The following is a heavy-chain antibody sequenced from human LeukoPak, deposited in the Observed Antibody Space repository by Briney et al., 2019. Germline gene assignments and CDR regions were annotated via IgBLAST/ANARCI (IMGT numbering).Heavy chain of an antibody. V-gene: IGHV4-59*01. CDR3: ARVSRDGYNYWGYFDY. J-gene: IGHJ4*02. CDR2: FYYSGST. CDR1: GGSISSYY. D-gene: IGHD5-24*01. Sequence: PSETLSLTCTVSGGSISSYYWSWIRRPPGEGLEWIGYFYYSGSTNYNPSLKSRVTISVDTSKNQFSLKLTSVTAADTAVYYCARVSRDGYNYWGYFDYWGQGTLVTVSS.